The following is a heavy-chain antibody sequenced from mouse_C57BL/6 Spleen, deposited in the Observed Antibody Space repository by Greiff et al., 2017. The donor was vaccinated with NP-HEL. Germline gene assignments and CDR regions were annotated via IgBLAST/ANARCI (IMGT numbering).Heavy chain of an antibody. CDR2: IHPNSGST. CDR3: ARSGDYEGNWFAY. J-gene: IGHJ3*01. Sequence: VQLQQPGAELVKPGASVKLSCKASGYTFTSYWMHWVKQRPGQGLEWIGMIHPNSGSTNYNEKFKSKATLTVDKSSSTAYMQLSSLTSEDSAVYYCARSGDYEGNWFAYWGQGTLVTVSA. V-gene: IGHV1-64*01. D-gene: IGHD2-4*01. CDR1: GYTFTSYW.